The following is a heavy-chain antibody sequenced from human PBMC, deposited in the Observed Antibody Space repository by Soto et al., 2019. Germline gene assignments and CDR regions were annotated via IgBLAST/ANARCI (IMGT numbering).Heavy chain of an antibody. CDR3: AVLGDYYDSSNY. J-gene: IGHJ4*02. Sequence: SETLSLTCAVSGYSISSSNWWGWIRQPPGKGLEWIGYIYYSGSTYYNPSLKSRVTMSVDTSKNQFSLKLSSVTAVDTAVYYCAVLGDYYDSSNYWGQGTLVTVSS. D-gene: IGHD3-22*01. CDR2: IYYSGST. V-gene: IGHV4-28*01. CDR1: GYSISSSNW.